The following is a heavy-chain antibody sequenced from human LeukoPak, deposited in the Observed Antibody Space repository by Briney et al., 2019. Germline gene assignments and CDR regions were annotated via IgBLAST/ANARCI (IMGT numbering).Heavy chain of an antibody. D-gene: IGHD6-19*01. CDR3: ATWRPFTVAGTAPRNYAFDV. J-gene: IGHJ3*01. CDR2: IVTISITL. CDR1: GFGFMNS. Sequence: GGPRGLSVPPPGFGFMNSNRGGTGQPPGRGRKGVSSIVTISITLYYGDPVKGRFAISRDNAKNSLFLQMNSLTPEDTAIYYCATWRPFTVAGTAPRNYAFDVWGQGTMVTVSS. V-gene: IGHV3-11*01.